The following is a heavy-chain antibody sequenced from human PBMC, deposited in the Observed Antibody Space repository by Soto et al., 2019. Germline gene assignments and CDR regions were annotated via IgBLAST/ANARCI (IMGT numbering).Heavy chain of an antibody. CDR1: GLTFSGSA. CDR3: TSSGWYRYYYYGMDV. V-gene: IGHV3-73*01. Sequence: PGGSMRLSCAACGLTFSGSAMHGVRKASGKGLEWVGRIRSKANSYATAYAASVKGRFTISRDDSKNTAYLQMNSLKTEDTAVYYCTSSGWYRYYYYGMDVWGQGTTVTVSS. J-gene: IGHJ6*02. CDR2: IRSKANSYAT. D-gene: IGHD6-19*01.